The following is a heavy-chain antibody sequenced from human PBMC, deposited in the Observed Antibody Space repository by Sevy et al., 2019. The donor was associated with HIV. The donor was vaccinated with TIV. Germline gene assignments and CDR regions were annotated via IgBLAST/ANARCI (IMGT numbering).Heavy chain of an antibody. D-gene: IGHD2-15*01. Sequence: ASVKVSCKASGYSFTDYYIHWVRQAPGQGLEWMGWINPTSGVTNYAQNFQGKVTMTRDTSITTAYMELSSLRSEDTAGYYWATNSRYFSGSTLYWAEGLFDPWGQGTLVTVSS. V-gene: IGHV1-2*02. CDR3: ATNSRYFSGSTLYWAEGLFDP. CDR1: GYSFTDYY. J-gene: IGHJ5*02. CDR2: INPTSGVT.